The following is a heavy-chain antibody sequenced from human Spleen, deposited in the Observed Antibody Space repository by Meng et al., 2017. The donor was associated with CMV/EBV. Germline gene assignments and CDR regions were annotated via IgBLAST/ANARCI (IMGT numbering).Heavy chain of an antibody. J-gene: IGHJ4*02. V-gene: IGHV4-39*07. CDR1: GGSISSSDYY. D-gene: IGHD4-11*01. CDR3: ARERKAVSTSGLDY. CDR2: LYYSGAT. Sequence: GSLRLSCTVSGGSISSSDYYWNWIRQPPGKGLEWIGNLYYSGATNYNPSLKSRVTISVDTSKNQCSLKLTSVTAADTAMYYCARERKAVSTSGLDYWGQGTLVTVSS.